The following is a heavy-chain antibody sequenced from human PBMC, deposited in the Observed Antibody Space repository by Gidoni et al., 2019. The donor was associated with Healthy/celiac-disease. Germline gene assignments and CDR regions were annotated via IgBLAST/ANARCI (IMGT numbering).Heavy chain of an antibody. V-gene: IGHV4-59*08. CDR1: GGSISSYY. CDR2: IYYSGST. J-gene: IGHJ4*02. Sequence: QVQLQESGPGLVKPSETLSLTCTVSGGSISSYYWSWIRQPPGKGLEWIGYIYYSGSTNYNPSLKSRVTISVDTSKNQFSLKLSSVTAADTAVYYCARHAYYYDSSGYFDYWGQGTLVTVSS. CDR3: ARHAYYYDSSGYFDY. D-gene: IGHD3-22*01.